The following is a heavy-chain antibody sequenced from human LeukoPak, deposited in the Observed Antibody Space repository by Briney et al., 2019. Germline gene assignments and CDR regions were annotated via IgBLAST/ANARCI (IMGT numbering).Heavy chain of an antibody. V-gene: IGHV4-30-2*01. J-gene: IGHJ4*02. CDR3: ARDLEGSNYFDY. CDR1: GGSISSGGYS. Sequence: SQTLSLTCAVSGGSISSGGYSWSWIRQPPGKGLEWIGYIYYSGSTYYNPSLKSRVTISVDRSKNQFSLKLSSVTAADTAVYYCARDLEGSNYFDYWGQGTLVTVSS. CDR2: IYYSGST.